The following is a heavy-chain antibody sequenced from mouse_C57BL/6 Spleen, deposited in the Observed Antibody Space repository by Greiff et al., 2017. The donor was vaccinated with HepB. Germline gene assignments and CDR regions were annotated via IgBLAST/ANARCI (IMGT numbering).Heavy chain of an antibody. CDR2: IYPRSGNT. J-gene: IGHJ3*01. CDR1: GYTFTSYG. Sequence: QVQLQQSGAELARPGASVKLSCKASGYTFTSYGISWVKQRTGQGLEWIGEIYPRSGNTYYNEKFKGKATLTADKSSSTAYMELRSLTSEDSAVYFCARTQVPYYGSSYAWFAYWGQGTLVTVSA. D-gene: IGHD1-1*01. CDR3: ARTQVPYYGSSYAWFAY. V-gene: IGHV1-81*01.